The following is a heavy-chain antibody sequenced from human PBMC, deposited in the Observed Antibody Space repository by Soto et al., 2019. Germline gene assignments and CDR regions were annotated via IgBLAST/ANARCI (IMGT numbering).Heavy chain of an antibody. CDR3: ARRNTAGFLRYFDN. J-gene: IGHJ4*02. CDR1: GGTLTNFINYP. Sequence: QVQLVQSGAEVMQPGSSVKVSCKPSGGTLTNFINYPINWVRQSPGQGLEWMGGMVPNIGTVNYAQKFQGRVTMTADTSTGTVYMALSSLRSDDSALYYCARRNTAGFLRYFDNWGQGTLVTVSS. CDR2: MVPNIGTV. V-gene: IGHV1-69*06. D-gene: IGHD6-19*01.